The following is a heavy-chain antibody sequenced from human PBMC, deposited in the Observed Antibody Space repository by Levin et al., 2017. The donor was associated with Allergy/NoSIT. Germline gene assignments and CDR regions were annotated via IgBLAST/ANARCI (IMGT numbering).Heavy chain of an antibody. D-gene: IGHD3-10*01. CDR3: ARGLRHYGSGSYHNWFDA. J-gene: IGHJ5*02. V-gene: IGHV4-34*01. CDR2: VDHSGST. Sequence: SETLSLTCVVSGGSFSGYRWSWIRQPPGRGLEWIGEVDHSGSTNHNRTLRSRVTTSVDNSKNQFSLKLRSVTAADTAVYFCARGLRHYGSGSYHNWFDAWGQGTLVTVSS. CDR1: GGSFSGYR.